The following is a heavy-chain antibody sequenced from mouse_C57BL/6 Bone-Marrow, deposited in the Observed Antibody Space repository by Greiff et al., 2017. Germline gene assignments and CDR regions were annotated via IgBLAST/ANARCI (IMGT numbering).Heavy chain of an antibody. D-gene: IGHD1-1*01. V-gene: IGHV1-64*01. CDR1: GYTFTSYW. J-gene: IGHJ3*01. CDR3: AFITTVVGGVAY. Sequence: QVQLQQSGAELVKPGASVKLSCKASGYTFTSYWMHWVKQRPGQGLEWIGMIHPNSGSTNYNEKFKSKATLTVDKSSSTAYMQLSSLTSEDSAVYYCAFITTVVGGVAYWGQGTLVTVSA. CDR2: IHPNSGST.